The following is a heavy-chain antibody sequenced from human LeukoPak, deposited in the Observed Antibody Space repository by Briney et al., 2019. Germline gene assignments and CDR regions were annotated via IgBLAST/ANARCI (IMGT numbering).Heavy chain of an antibody. CDR3: ARVAATGNWFDP. D-gene: IGHD6-13*01. CDR1: GYTFTSYA. J-gene: IGHJ5*02. Sequence: ASVKVSCKASGYTFTSYAMHWVRQAPGQRLEWMGWINAGNGNTKYSQKFQGRVTITRDTSASTAYMELSSLRSEDTAVYYCARVAATGNWFDPWGQGTLVTVPS. V-gene: IGHV1-3*01. CDR2: INAGNGNT.